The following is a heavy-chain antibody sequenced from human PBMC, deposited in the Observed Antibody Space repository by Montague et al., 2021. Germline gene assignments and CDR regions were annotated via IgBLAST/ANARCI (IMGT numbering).Heavy chain of an antibody. CDR3: ARGRVYYDSRGFEA. Sequence: SLRLSCAASGFTFSTYPMNWVRQAPGKGLEWVALISHDGSNKYYADSVKGRFTVSRDNSKNTLYLQTSSLRADDTAVYYCARGRVYYDSRGFEAWGRGTLVTVSS. V-gene: IGHV3-30-3*01. CDR2: ISHDGSNK. J-gene: IGHJ5*02. D-gene: IGHD3-22*01. CDR1: GFTFSTYP.